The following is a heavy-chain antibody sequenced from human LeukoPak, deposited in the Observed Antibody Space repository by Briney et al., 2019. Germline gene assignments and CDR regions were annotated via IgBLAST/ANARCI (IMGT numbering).Heavy chain of an antibody. CDR2: IKQDGSEK. D-gene: IGHD3-3*01. CDR3: ARGAWRSIFDY. J-gene: IGHJ4*02. V-gene: IGHV3-7*01. CDR1: GFTFSSYW. Sequence: GGSLRLSCAASGFTFSSYWMSWVRRAPGKGLEWVANIKQDGSEKYYVDSVKGRFTISRDNAKNSLYLQMNSLRAEDTAVYHCARGAWRSIFDYWGQGTLVTVSS.